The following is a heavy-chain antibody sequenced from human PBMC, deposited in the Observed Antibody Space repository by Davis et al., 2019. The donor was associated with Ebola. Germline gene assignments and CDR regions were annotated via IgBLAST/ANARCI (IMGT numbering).Heavy chain of an antibody. CDR1: GYTFTSYD. V-gene: IGHV1-8*01. Sequence: AALVKVSCKASGYTFTSYDINWVRQATGQGLEWMGWMNPNSGNTGYAQKFQGRITMTRNTSISTAYMELSSLRSDDTAVYYCARAPTWSEINYYCLDYWGQGTLVTVSS. CDR2: MNPNSGNT. CDR3: ARAPTWSEINYYCLDY. J-gene: IGHJ4*02. D-gene: IGHD3-10*01.